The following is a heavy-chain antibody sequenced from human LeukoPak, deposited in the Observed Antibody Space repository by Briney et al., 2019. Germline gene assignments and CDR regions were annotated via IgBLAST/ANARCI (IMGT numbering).Heavy chain of an antibody. J-gene: IGHJ6*03. D-gene: IGHD3-10*01. Sequence: HTGGSLRLSCAASGFTFSSYAMSWVRQAPGKGLEWVSAISGSGGSTYYADSVKGRFTISRDNAKNSLYLQMNSLRAEDTAVYYCARANWVSVTMVRGPIYYYYYMDVWGKGATVTISS. CDR3: ARANWVSVTMVRGPIYYYYYMDV. V-gene: IGHV3-23*01. CDR2: ISGSGGST. CDR1: GFTFSSYA.